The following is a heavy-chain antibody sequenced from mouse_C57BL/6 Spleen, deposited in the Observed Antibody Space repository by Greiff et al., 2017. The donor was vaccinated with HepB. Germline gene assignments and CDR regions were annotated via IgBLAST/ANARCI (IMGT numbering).Heavy chain of an antibody. CDR3: AISPYYYGSSHGYFDV. D-gene: IGHD1-1*01. V-gene: IGHV1-74*01. J-gene: IGHJ1*03. CDR2: IHPSDSDT. CDR1: GYTFTSYW. Sequence: QVQLQQPGAELVKPGASVKVSCKASGYTFTSYWMHWVKQRPGQGLEWIGRIHPSDSDTNYNQKFKGKATLTVDNSSSTAYMQLISLTSEASAVYYCAISPYYYGSSHGYFDVWGTGTTVTVSS.